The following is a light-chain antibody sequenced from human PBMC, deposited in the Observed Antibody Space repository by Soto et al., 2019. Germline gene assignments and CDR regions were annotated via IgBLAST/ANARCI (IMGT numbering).Light chain of an antibody. J-gene: IGLJ3*02. V-gene: IGLV1-40*01. CDR1: SSNIGAGYD. CDR3: QSYDSSLSAWV. CDR2: DNN. Sequence: QSVLTQPPSVSGAPGQRVTISCTGSSSNIGAGYDVHWYQQLPGTAPKLLIYDNNDRPTGVPDRFSGCKSGTSASLAITGLQAEVEADYYCQSYDSSLSAWVFGGGTKLTVL.